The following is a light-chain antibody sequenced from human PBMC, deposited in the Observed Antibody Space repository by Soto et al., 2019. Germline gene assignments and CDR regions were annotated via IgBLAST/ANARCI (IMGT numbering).Light chain of an antibody. CDR2: MDS. V-gene: IGLV1-44*01. J-gene: IGLJ2*01. Sequence: QSVLRQPPSASGTPGQSVTISCSGSGSNIGSNTVNWYRQLPGTAPKVLIYMDSQRPSGVSARFSCSKSGTSASLAISGLQSEDESLYFCATWDDTLNGVIFGGGTKLTVL. CDR1: GSNIGSNT. CDR3: ATWDDTLNGVI.